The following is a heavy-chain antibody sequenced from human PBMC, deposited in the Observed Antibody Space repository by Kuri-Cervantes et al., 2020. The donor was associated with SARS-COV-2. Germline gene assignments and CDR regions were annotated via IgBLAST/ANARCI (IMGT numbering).Heavy chain of an antibody. CDR3: ARASRGEQLVDY. J-gene: IGHJ4*02. CDR2: ITPFNGNT. D-gene: IGHD6-13*01. CDR1: GYTFTYRY. Sequence: SVKVSCKASGYTFTYRYLHWVRQAPGQALEWMGWITPFNGNTNYAQKFQDRVTITRDTSASTAYMELSSLRSEDTAVYYCARASRGEQLVDYWGQGTLVTSYS. V-gene: IGHV1-45*02.